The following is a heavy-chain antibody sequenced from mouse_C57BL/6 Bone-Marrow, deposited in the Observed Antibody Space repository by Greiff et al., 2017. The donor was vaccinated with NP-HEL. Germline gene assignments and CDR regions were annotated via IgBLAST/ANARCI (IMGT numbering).Heavy chain of an antibody. CDR1: GYTFTSYD. V-gene: IGHV1-85*01. D-gene: IGHD1-1*01. Sequence: QVQLQQPGPELVKPGASVKLSCKASGYTFTSYDINWVKQRPGQGLEWIGRIYPSDGSTKYNEKFKGKATLTVDTSSSTAYMELHSLTSEDSAVSFCARPDYYYGSSYWDFDVWGTGTTVTVSS. J-gene: IGHJ1*03. CDR2: IYPSDGST. CDR3: ARPDYYYGSSYWDFDV.